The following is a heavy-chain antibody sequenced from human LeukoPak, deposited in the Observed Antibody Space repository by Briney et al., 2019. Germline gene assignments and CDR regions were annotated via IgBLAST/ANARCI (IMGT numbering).Heavy chain of an antibody. CDR2: IYYSGST. Sequence: PSETLSLTCTVSGGSISSYYWSWIRQPPGKGLEWIGYIYYSGSTNYNPSLKSRVTISVDTSKNQFSLKLSSVTAADTAVYYCARLPASWFDPWGQGTLVTVSS. V-gene: IGHV4-59*08. CDR3: ARLPASWFDP. J-gene: IGHJ5*02. CDR1: GGSISSYY.